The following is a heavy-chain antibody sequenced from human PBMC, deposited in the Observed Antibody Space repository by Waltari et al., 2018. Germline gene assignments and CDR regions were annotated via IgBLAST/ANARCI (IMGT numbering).Heavy chain of an antibody. CDR2: FVPVDGET. D-gene: IGHD6-19*01. Sequence: QVQLVQSGAEVKKPGASVKVSCKVSGYTITELSMHWVRQAPGTGFEWMGGFVPVDGETTSSQKCQGTVTMTEDTSTDTAYMELISLISEDTAVYYCATDYNISVLGYWYFYLCCRGTLVTVSS. CDR3: ATDYNISVLGYWYFYL. J-gene: IGHJ2*01. V-gene: IGHV1-24*01. CDR1: GYTITELS.